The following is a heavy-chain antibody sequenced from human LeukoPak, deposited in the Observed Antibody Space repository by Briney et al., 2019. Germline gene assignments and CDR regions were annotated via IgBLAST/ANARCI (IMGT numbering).Heavy chain of an antibody. J-gene: IGHJ4*02. V-gene: IGHV3-23*01. CDR3: GKTTVGYSSGQKPAWPVDY. CDR2: IFGSGGSP. D-gene: IGHD5-18*01. Sequence: GGSLRLSCAASGFTFSDYYMSWIRQAPGKGLERVAGIFGSGGSPHYADPVKGRFTISRDNSRNTVYLQINSLRAEDTAVYYCGKTTVGYSSGQKPAWPVDYWGQGTLVTVSS. CDR1: GFTFSDYY.